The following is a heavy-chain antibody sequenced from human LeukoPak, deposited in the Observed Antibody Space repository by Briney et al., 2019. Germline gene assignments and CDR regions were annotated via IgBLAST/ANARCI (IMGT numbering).Heavy chain of an antibody. CDR2: IKQDGSEK. V-gene: IGHV3-7*04. D-gene: IGHD3-10*01. J-gene: IGHJ5*02. CDR1: GLTFSRYW. Sequence: GGSLRLSCAASGLTFSRYWMTWVRQAPGKGLEWVANIKQDGSEKYYVDSVKGRFTISRGNAKNSLYLQMNSLRAEDTAVYYCAKDLSVLVRFGESSRERWFDPWGQGTLVTVSS. CDR3: AKDLSVLVRFGESSRERWFDP.